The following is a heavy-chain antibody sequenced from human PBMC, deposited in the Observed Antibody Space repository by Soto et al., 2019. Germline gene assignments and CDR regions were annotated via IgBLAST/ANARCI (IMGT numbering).Heavy chain of an antibody. CDR1: GFTFSSYW. V-gene: IGHV3-74*01. Sequence: EVQLVESGGGLVQPGGSLRLSCAASGFTFSSYWMHWVRQAPGKGLVWVSRINSDGSSTSYADSVKGRFTISRDNAKNTVYLQMNSLRAEATAVYYCARDPTKWEPLPPGFDYWGQGTLVTVSS. J-gene: IGHJ4*02. CDR2: INSDGSST. CDR3: ARDPTKWEPLPPGFDY. D-gene: IGHD1-26*01.